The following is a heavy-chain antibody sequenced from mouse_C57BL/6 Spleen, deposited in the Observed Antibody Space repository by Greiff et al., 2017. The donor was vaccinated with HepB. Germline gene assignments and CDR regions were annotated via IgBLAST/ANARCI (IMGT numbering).Heavy chain of an antibody. Sequence: VNLVESGAELARPGASVKMSCKASGYTFTSYTMHWVKQRPGQGLEWIGYINPSSGYTKYNQKFKDKATLTADKSSSTAYMQLSSLTSEDSAVYYCARADYGLDYWGQGTTLTVSS. V-gene: IGHV1-4*01. J-gene: IGHJ2*01. CDR2: INPSSGYT. CDR3: ARADYGLDY. CDR1: GYTFTSYT. D-gene: IGHD1-1*02.